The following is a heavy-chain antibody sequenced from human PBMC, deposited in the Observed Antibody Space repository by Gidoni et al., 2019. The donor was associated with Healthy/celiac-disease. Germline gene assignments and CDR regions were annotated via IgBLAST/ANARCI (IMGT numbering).Heavy chain of an antibody. CDR2: ISGSGGNT. V-gene: IGHV3-23*01. CDR1: GFPYSSYA. J-gene: IGHJ4*02. D-gene: IGHD4-17*01. Sequence: EGQILESGGGLVQTGGSLRLACGASGFPYSSYAMSRGRQAPGQGLEWVSAISGSGGNTYYADSGKCRFTIARDNANNTVNRQMNSLRAEDTGGYYCAKNYGVYDEVYDDWGQGTLVTVSS. CDR3: AKNYGVYDEVYDD.